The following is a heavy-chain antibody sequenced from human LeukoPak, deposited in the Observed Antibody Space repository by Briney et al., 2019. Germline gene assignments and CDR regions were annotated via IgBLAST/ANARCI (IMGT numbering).Heavy chain of an antibody. CDR1: GGSINNYY. V-gene: IGHV4-59*01. D-gene: IGHD1-7*01. CDR3: ARSGGTWIYNY. J-gene: IGHJ4*02. Sequence: PSKTLSLTCTVSGGSINNYYWNWIRQPPGKGLEWIGYIYDSGNSNYSPSLKSRVTISVDTSKNQFSLKLTSVTAADTAVYYCARSGGTWIYNYWGQGTLVTVSS. CDR2: IYDSGNS.